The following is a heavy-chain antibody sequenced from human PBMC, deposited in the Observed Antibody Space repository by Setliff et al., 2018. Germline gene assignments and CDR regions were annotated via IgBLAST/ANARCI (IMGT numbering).Heavy chain of an antibody. D-gene: IGHD3-22*01. CDR1: GSTLTELT. Sequence: ASVKVSCKVSGSTLTELTMYWVRQAPGKGLEWMGSFNPEDDEIIYAQKFLGRVTMTEATSTDTAYMELSSLRSEDTAVYYCATKDYDTSGYYRPFGFWGQGTLVTVSS. CDR3: ATKDYDTSGYYRPFGF. CDR2: FNPEDDEI. J-gene: IGHJ4*01. V-gene: IGHV1-24*01.